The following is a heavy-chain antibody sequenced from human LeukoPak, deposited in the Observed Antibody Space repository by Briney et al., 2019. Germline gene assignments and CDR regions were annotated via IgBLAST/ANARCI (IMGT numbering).Heavy chain of an antibody. CDR1: GGTFSSYA. Sequence: LVKVSCKASGGTFSSYAISWVRQAPGQGLEWMGRIIPIFGTANYAQKFQGRVTITADESTSTAYMELSSLRSEDTAVYYCARVKGGIAARINAFDIWGQGTMVTVSS. V-gene: IGHV1-69*13. CDR2: IIPIFGTA. J-gene: IGHJ3*02. D-gene: IGHD6-6*01. CDR3: ARVKGGIAARINAFDI.